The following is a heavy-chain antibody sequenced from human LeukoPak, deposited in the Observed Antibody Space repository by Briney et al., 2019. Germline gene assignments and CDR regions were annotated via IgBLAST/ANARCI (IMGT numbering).Heavy chain of an antibody. CDR3: AKETNWNGYYYYGMDV. V-gene: IGHV3-9*01. CDR2: ISWNSGSI. CDR1: GFTFDDYA. J-gene: IGHJ6*02. D-gene: IGHD1-20*01. Sequence: PGGSLRLSCAASGFTFDDYAMHWVRHAPGKGLEWVSGISWNSGSIGYADSVKGRFTISRDNAKNSLYLQMNSLRAEDTALYYCAKETNWNGYYYYGMDVWGQGTTVTVSS.